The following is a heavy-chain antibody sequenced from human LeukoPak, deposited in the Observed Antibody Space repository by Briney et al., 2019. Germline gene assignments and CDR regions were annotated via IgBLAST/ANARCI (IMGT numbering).Heavy chain of an antibody. J-gene: IGHJ6*02. CDR1: GGSISGHY. CDR2: IYYSGST. D-gene: IGHD3-3*01. CDR3: ARGYDFWSGYGAKGYGMDV. Sequence: SETLSLTCTVSGGSISGHYWSWIRQPPGKGLESIGHIYYSGSTNYSPSLKSRVTISVDTSKNQFSLKLSSVTAADTAVYYCARGYDFWSGYGAKGYGMDVWGQGTTVTVSS. V-gene: IGHV4-59*11.